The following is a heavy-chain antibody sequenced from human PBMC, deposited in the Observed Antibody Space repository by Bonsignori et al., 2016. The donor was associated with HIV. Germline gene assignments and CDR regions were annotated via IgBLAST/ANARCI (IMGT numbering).Heavy chain of an antibody. CDR1: GFTVSSNY. Sequence: GGSLRLSCAASGFTVSSNYMSWVRQAPGKGLEWVSVIYSGGSTYYADSVKGRFTISRDNSKNTLYLQMNSLRAEDTAVYYCAREIGVGANGAFDIWGQGTMVTVSS. D-gene: IGHD1-26*01. CDR3: AREIGVGANGAFDI. CDR2: IYSGGST. V-gene: IGHV3-53*01. J-gene: IGHJ3*02.